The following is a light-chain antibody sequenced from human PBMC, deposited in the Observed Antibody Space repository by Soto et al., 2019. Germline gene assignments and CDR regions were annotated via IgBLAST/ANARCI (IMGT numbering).Light chain of an antibody. CDR3: QQYNYGPPIT. CDR1: QSVDSN. V-gene: IGKV3-15*01. CDR2: GAS. Sequence: ETVMTQSPATLSVSPGEKATLSCRASQSVDSNLAWYQQKPGQAPRLLIYGASTRATGIPARFSGSGSGTDFTLTISSLQSEDFAVYYCQQYNYGPPITFGQGTRLEIK. J-gene: IGKJ5*01.